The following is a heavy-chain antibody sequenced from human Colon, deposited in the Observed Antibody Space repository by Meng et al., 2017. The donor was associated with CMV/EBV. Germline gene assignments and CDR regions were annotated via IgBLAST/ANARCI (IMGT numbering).Heavy chain of an antibody. V-gene: IGHV4-34*01. J-gene: IGHJ5*02. D-gene: IGHD3-3*01. Sequence: GSLRLSCAVYGGSFSGYYWSWIRQPPGKGLEWIGEINHSGSTNYNPSLKSQVTISVDTSKNQFSLKLSSVTAADTAVYYCARGLRFLEWFGWFDPWGQGTLVTVSS. CDR1: GGSFSGYY. CDR2: INHSGST. CDR3: ARGLRFLEWFGWFDP.